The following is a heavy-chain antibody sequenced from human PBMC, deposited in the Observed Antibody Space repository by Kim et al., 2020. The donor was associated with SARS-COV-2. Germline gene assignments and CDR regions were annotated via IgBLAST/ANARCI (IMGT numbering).Heavy chain of an antibody. Sequence: GGSLRLSCAASGFTFSNYALSWVRQTPGKGLEWVSSIGGGGDITYYIDSVKGRFTISRDNSKNTLYLQMNNLRAEDTALYSCVKDRRTVVDAYDVWGQGTMVTVSS. J-gene: IGHJ3*01. V-gene: IGHV3-23*01. CDR3: VKDRRTVVDAYDV. D-gene: IGHD2-15*01. CDR1: GFTFSNYA. CDR2: IGGGGDIT.